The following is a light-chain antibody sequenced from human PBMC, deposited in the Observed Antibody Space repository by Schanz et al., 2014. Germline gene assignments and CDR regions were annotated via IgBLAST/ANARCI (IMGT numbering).Light chain of an antibody. CDR1: SSDIGNYES. Sequence: QSALTQPASVSGSPGQSITISCTGTSSDIGNYESVSWYQHHPGKAPKLMIYDVSNRPSGVPNRFSGSKSGNTASLTISGLQTEDEADYYCSSYTSSSTLVVFGGGTQLTVL. J-gene: IGLJ2*01. CDR2: DVS. V-gene: IGLV2-14*03. CDR3: SSYTSSSTLVV.